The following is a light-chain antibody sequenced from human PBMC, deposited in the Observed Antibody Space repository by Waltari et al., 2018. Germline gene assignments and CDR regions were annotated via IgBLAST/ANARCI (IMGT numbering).Light chain of an antibody. CDR1: SGPVSTTYY. CDR2: STN. CDR3: VLYMGSGIRV. Sequence: QTVVTQEPSFSVSPGGTVPLTCGLSSGPVSTTYYPSWYQQTPGQAPRTLIYSTNTRSSGVPDRFSGSILGNKAALTITGAQADDESDYYCVLYMGSGIRVFGGGTKLTVL. V-gene: IGLV8-61*01. J-gene: IGLJ2*01.